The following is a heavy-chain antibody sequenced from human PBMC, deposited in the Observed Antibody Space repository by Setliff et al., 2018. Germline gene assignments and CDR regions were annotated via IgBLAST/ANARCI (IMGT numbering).Heavy chain of an antibody. D-gene: IGHD3-3*01. CDR1: GLTFNSYY. J-gene: IGHJ4*02. V-gene: IGHV3-23*01. CDR3: AGQGPIFGSGLIPGFDQ. CDR2: VSVSGDNT. Sequence: GGSLRLSCAASGLTFNSYYMTWIRQAPGKGLEWVSTVSVSGDNTYYTDSVKGRFTTSRDNSKNTVSLQMSSLRAEDTAIYFCAGQGPIFGSGLIPGFDQWGQGTLVTVSS.